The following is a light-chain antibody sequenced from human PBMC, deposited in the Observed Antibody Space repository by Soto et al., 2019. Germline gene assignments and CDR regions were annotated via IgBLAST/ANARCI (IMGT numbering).Light chain of an antibody. CDR3: QQYNNWGLS. CDR2: GSS. V-gene: IGKV3D-15*01. J-gene: IGKJ4*01. Sequence: VLTQSPATLSVSPGERVTLSCRASENVGTNLAWYQQRPGQPPRLLSFGSSTRPTGISATFSGSGSRTEFTLSISSLQSEDSAVYYCQQYNNWGLSFGGGTRVEIK. CDR1: ENVGTN.